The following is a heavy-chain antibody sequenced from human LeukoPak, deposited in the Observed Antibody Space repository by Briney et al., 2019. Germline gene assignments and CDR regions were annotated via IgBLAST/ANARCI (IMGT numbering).Heavy chain of an antibody. Sequence: PSETLSLTCTVSGGSISSSSYYWGWIRQPPGKGLEWIGSIYYSGSTNYNPSLKSRVTISVDTSKNQFSLKLSSVTAADTAVYYCARDEDRIGWFDPWGQGTLVTVSS. D-gene: IGHD2-15*01. J-gene: IGHJ5*02. CDR2: IYYSGST. V-gene: IGHV4-39*07. CDR3: ARDEDRIGWFDP. CDR1: GGSISSSSYY.